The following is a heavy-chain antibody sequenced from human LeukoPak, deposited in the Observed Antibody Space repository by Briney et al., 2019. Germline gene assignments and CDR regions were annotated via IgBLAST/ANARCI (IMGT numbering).Heavy chain of an antibody. Sequence: ASLKVSCKASGYSFTVHYMHWLRQAPGQGLEWMGWIKPDSGATNFAQNFQGRVTMTSDTSINTAYMELSSLTSDDTAMYYCARDHDYGPDYRGQGTLVTVSA. CDR2: IKPDSGAT. D-gene: IGHD4/OR15-4a*01. V-gene: IGHV1-2*02. CDR1: GYSFTVHY. CDR3: ARDHDYGPDY. J-gene: IGHJ4*02.